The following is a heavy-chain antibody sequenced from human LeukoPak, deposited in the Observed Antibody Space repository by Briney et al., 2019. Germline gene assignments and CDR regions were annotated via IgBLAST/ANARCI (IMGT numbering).Heavy chain of an antibody. V-gene: IGHV3-23*01. CDR1: GFTFSSYW. D-gene: IGHD2-15*01. J-gene: IGHJ4*02. CDR3: AKATPEGGLIVVVVAATTGFDY. CDR2: ISGSGGST. Sequence: GGSLRLSCAASGFTFSSYWMSWVRQAPGKGLEWVSAISGSGGSTYYADSVKGRFTISRDNSKNTLYLQMNSLRAEDTAVYYCAKATPEGGLIVVVVAATTGFDYWGQGTLVTVSS.